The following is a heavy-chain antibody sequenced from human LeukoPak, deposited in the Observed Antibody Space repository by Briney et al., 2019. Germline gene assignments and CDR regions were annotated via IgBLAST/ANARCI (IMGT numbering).Heavy chain of an antibody. Sequence: SETLSLTCTVSGGSLSSGDYYWSWIRQPPGKGLEWIGYIYYSGSTYYNPSLKSRVTISVDTSKNQFSLKLSSVTAADTAVYYCAREDYDFWSGYPGWFDPWGQGTLVTVSS. CDR2: IYYSGST. J-gene: IGHJ5*02. CDR3: AREDYDFWSGYPGWFDP. V-gene: IGHV4-30-4*01. D-gene: IGHD3-3*01. CDR1: GGSLSSGDYY.